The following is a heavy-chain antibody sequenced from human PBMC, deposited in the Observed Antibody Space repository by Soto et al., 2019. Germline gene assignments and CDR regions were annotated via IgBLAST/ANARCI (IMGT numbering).Heavy chain of an antibody. CDR2: IYHSGST. D-gene: IGHD3-22*01. CDR3: SRADSSGYYSNYYYGMDV. Sequence: QLQLQESGSGLVKPSQTLSLTCAVSGGSISSGGYSWSWIRQPPGKGLEWIGYIYHSGSTYYNPLLKGGVTISVGRSKSQFSLKLSSVTAADTAVYYCSRADSSGYYSNYYYGMDVWGQGTTVTVSS. V-gene: IGHV4-30-2*01. CDR1: GGSISSGGYS. J-gene: IGHJ6*02.